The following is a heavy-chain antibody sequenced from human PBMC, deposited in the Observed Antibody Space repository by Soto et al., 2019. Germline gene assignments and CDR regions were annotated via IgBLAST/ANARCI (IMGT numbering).Heavy chain of an antibody. Sequence: GASVKVSCKASGYTFSTYDINWVRQAPGQGLEWMGWMNPNSGNTGYAQKFQGRVTMTRNTSISTAYMELSSLRSEDTAMYYCARPRYSGSYALDYWGQGTLVTVSS. CDR3: ARPRYSGSYALDY. CDR2: MNPNSGNT. J-gene: IGHJ4*02. V-gene: IGHV1-8*01. D-gene: IGHD5-12*01. CDR1: GYTFSTYD.